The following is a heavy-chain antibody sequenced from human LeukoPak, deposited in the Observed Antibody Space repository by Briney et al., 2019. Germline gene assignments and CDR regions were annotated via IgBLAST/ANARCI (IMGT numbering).Heavy chain of an antibody. J-gene: IGHJ6*03. V-gene: IGHV4-34*01. D-gene: IGHD1-26*01. CDR2: INHSGST. CDR3: ARGRVWEPNYYYYYMDV. CDR1: GGSFSGYY. Sequence: PSETLSLTCAAYGGSFSGYYWSWIRQPPGKGLEWIGEINHSGSTNYNPSLKSRVTISVDTSKNQFSLKLSSVTAADTAVYYCARGRVWEPNYYYYYMDVWGKGTTVTVSS.